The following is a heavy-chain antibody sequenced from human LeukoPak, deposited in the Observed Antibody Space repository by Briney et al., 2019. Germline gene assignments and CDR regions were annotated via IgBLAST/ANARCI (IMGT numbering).Heavy chain of an antibody. D-gene: IGHD6-6*01. CDR1: GXTFDDYG. J-gene: IGHJ4*02. V-gene: IGHV3-20*04. CDR2: INWNGGST. CDR3: ARREYTAFDY. Sequence: GGSLRLSCAASGXTFDDYGMNWVRQVPGKGLEWVSGINWNGGSTGYADSVKGRFTISRDNAKNSLYLQMNSLRAEDTALYYCARREYTAFDYWGQGTMVTVSS.